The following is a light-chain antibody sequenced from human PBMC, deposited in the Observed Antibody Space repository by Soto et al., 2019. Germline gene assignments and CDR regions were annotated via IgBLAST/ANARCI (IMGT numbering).Light chain of an antibody. CDR1: QSVSSN. J-gene: IGKJ5*01. CDR2: DAS. CDR3: QQYHNWPIT. V-gene: IGKV3-15*01. Sequence: EIVMTQSPATLSVSPGESATLSCRASQSVSSNLAWHQQKPGQAPRILMYDASTRATGISASFSGSGSGTEFTLTISRLQSEYFAVYYCQQYHNWPITFGQGTRLEI.